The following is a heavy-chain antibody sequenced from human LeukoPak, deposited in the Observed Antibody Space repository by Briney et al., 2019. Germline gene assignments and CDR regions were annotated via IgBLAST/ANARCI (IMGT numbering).Heavy chain of an antibody. CDR1: GFTYSHYG. CDR2: IWSDGTEK. J-gene: IGHJ4*02. V-gene: IGHV3-33*06. D-gene: IGHD4-11*01. CDR3: AKDAQRGFDYSNSLEC. Sequence: GRSLRLSCTASGFTYSHYGMHWVRQAPGKGLEWVAVIWSDGTEKYYADAVKGRFTISRDNSRNTLYLQMNSLRGEDTAVYYCAKDAQRGFDYSNSLECWGQGTLVTVSS.